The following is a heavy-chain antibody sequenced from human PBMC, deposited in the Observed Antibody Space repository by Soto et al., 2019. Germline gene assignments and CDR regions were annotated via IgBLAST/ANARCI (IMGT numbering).Heavy chain of an antibody. J-gene: IGHJ5*02. D-gene: IGHD3-22*01. CDR1: GFTFSSYW. CDR3: ARGGRGSGWLFNWFDP. V-gene: IGHV3-74*01. CDR2: INSDGSST. Sequence: EVQLVESGGGLVQPGGSLRLSCAASGFTFSSYWMHWVRQAPGKGLVWVSRINSDGSSTSYADSVKGRFTISRDNAKNTLYLQMNSLRAEDTAVYYCARGGRGSGWLFNWFDPWGQGTLVTVSS.